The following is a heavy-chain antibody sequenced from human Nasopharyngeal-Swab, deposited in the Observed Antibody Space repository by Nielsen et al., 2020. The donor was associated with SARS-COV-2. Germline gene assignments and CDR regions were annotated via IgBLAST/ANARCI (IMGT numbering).Heavy chain of an antibody. Sequence: GESLKISCAASGFTFSSYAMSWVRQAPGKGLEWVSAISGSGGSTYYADSVKGRFTISRDNSKNTLYLQMNSLRAEDTAVYYCAKELAYCGGDCYRRGKKGDAFDIWGQGTMVTVSS. V-gene: IGHV3-23*01. CDR3: AKELAYCGGDCYRRGKKGDAFDI. CDR2: ISGSGGST. CDR1: GFTFSSYA. D-gene: IGHD2-21*02. J-gene: IGHJ3*02.